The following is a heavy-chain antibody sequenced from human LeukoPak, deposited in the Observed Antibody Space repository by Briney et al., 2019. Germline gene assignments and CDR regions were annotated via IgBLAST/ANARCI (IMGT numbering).Heavy chain of an antibody. J-gene: IGHJ4*02. CDR3: ARDNYDSSGCLDS. V-gene: IGHV3-11*01. Sequence: GGSLRLSCAASGFTFSDYYMSWIRQAPGKGLEWLSYISRSDGTTHYADSVKGRFTVSRDNAKSSLFLQMSSLRAEDTAVYYCARDNYDSSGCLDSRGQGTLVTVSS. D-gene: IGHD3-22*01. CDR1: GFTFSDYY. CDR2: ISRSDGTT.